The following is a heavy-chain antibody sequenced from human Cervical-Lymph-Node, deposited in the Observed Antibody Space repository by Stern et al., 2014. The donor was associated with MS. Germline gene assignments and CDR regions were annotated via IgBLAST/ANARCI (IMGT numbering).Heavy chain of an antibody. CDR2: IYSSGTS. CDR1: GGSITNGGYY. CDR3: ARAPPQWDIVQGLIITAWFDP. Sequence: QLQLQESGPGLVQPSETLSLTCTVSGGSITNGGYYWSWIRQHKEKGLEWIAVIYSSGTSLYTPPLKGRRTISLDTSQSQFSLKLSSVTAANTAVDYCARAPPQWDIVQGLIITAWFDPWGQGTLVTVSS. J-gene: IGHJ5*02. V-gene: IGHV4-31*03. D-gene: IGHD3-10*01.